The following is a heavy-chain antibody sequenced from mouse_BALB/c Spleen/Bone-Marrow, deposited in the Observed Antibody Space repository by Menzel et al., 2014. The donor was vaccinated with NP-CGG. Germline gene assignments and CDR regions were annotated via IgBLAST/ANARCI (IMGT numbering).Heavy chain of an antibody. J-gene: IGHJ3*01. D-gene: IGHD2-4*01. CDR3: ARTYYDYDWFAY. CDR1: GYTFTSYW. CDR2: IDPSDSYT. V-gene: IGHV1-69*02. Sequence: QVQLQQSGVEFVKPGASVKLSCKASGYTFTSYWMHWVKRRPGQGLEWIGGIDPSDSYTKYNQNFKGKATLTVDKSSSTAYMQLSSLTSEDSAVYYCARTYYDYDWFAYWGQGTLVTVSA.